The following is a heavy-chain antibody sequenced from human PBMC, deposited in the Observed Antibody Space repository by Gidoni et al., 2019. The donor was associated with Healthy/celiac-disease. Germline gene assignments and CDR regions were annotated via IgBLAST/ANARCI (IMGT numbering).Heavy chain of an antibody. D-gene: IGHD6-19*01. J-gene: IGHJ6*03. CDR2: ISSSSSYT. CDR1: GFTFRDYY. Sequence: QVQLVESGGGLVKPGGSLRLSCAASGFTFRDYYMSWIRQAPGKGLEWVSYISSSSSYTNYADSVKGRFTISRDNAKNSLYLQMNSLRAEDTAVYYCARDGIAVTTRRKSYYYYYMDVWGKGTTVTVSS. V-gene: IGHV3-11*06. CDR3: ARDGIAVTTRRKSYYYYYMDV.